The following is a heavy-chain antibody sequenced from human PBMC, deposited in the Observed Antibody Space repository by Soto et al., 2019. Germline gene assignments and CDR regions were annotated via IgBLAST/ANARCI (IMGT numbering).Heavy chain of an antibody. V-gene: IGHV4-31*03. D-gene: IGHD4-17*01. CDR2: IYYSGST. CDR1: GGSISSGGYY. Sequence: PSETLSLTCTVSGGSISSGGYYWSWIRQHPGKGLEWIGYIYYSGSTYYNPSLKSRVTISVDTSKNQFSLKLSSVTAADTAVYYCARHEWGYGDYSFDYWGQGTTVTVSS. CDR3: ARHEWGYGDYSFDY. J-gene: IGHJ4*03.